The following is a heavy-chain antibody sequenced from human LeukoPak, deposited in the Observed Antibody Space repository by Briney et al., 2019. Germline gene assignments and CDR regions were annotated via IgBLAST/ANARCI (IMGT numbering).Heavy chain of an antibody. D-gene: IGHD1-7*01. CDR1: GGSISSSSYY. Sequence: SETLSLTCTVSGGSISSSSYYWGWIRQPPGKGLGWIGSIYYSGSTYYNPSLKSRVTISVDTSKNQFSLKLSSVTAADTAVYYCARDPDDIDNWNWVRWGQGTLVTVSS. V-gene: IGHV4-39*07. CDR2: IYYSGST. J-gene: IGHJ4*02. CDR3: ARDPDDIDNWNWVR.